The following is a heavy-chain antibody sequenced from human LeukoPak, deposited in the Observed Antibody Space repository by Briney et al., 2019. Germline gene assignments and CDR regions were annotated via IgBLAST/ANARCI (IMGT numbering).Heavy chain of an antibody. Sequence: EASVKVSCKASGYTFTSYDINWVRQATGQGLEWMGWMNPNSGNTGYAQKFQGRVTITRNTSISTAYMELSSLRSEDTAVYYCARPTGYSGSYSPWGQGTLVTVSS. CDR3: ARPTGYSGSYSP. J-gene: IGHJ5*02. CDR2: MNPNSGNT. CDR1: GYTFTSYD. V-gene: IGHV1-8*03. D-gene: IGHD1-26*01.